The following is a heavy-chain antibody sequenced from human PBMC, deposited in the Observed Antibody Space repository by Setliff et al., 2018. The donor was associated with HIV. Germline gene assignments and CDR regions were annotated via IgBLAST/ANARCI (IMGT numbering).Heavy chain of an antibody. CDR1: GGSVSSVNYY. J-gene: IGHJ4*02. CDR3: AQMSISASVYFDY. CDR2: IHYTGST. Sequence: SETLSLTCSVSGGSVSSVNYYWSWIRQPPGKGLEWIGYIHYTGSTTYNPSLKSRVTISVDTSKNQFSLELSSVTAADTAVYFCAQMSISASVYFDYWGQGTLVTVSS. V-gene: IGHV4-61*01. D-gene: IGHD2-21*01.